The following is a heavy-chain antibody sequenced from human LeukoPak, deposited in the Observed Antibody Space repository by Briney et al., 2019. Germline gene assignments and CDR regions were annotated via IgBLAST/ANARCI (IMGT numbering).Heavy chain of an antibody. J-gene: IGHJ4*02. D-gene: IGHD3-10*01. V-gene: IGHV1-69*05. CDR3: AVEWFGELLRFDC. CDR1: GGTFSSYA. CDR2: IIPIFGTA. Sequence: SVKVSCKASGGTFSSYAISWVRQAPGQGLGWMGRIIPIFGTANYAQKFQGRVTITTDESTSTAYMELSSLRSEDTAVYYCAVEWFGELLRFDCWGKGTLVTVSS.